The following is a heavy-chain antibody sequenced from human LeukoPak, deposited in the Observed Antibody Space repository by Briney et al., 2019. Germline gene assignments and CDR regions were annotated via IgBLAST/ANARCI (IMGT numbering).Heavy chain of an antibody. V-gene: IGHV3-53*01. D-gene: IGHD3-10*01. J-gene: IGHJ4*02. CDR2: IYSDNT. CDR1: GFTVSSNS. CDR3: ASPYYYASGSFDV. Sequence: GGSLRLSCTVSGFTVSSNSMSWVRQAPGKGLEWVSFIYSDNTHYSDSVKGRFTISRDNSKNTLYLQMNSLRAEDTAVYYCASPYYYASGSFDVWGQGTLVTVSS.